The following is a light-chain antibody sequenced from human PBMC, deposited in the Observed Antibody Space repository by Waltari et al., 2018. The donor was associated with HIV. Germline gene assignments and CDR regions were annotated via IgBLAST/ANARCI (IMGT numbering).Light chain of an antibody. J-gene: IGKJ1*01. V-gene: IGKV3-20*01. CDR1: QGISNNF. Sequence: EIVLTQSPGTLSLSPGDRAIVSCRATQGISNNFLAWFQQKPGQPPRLLIYSSFIRATGIPDRFSGSGAGTDFTLSISKLEPEDFAVYYCHQYGTAPRTFGQGTKVEI. CDR2: SSF. CDR3: HQYGTAPRT.